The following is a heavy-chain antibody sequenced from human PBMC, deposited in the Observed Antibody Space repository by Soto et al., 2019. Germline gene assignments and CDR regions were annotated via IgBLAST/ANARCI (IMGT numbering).Heavy chain of an antibody. CDR2: IKSVSDGGKA. CDR1: GFSVSKAW. V-gene: IGHV3-15*01. CDR3: TSMRWNFWSTD. D-gene: IGHD3-3*01. J-gene: IGHJ4*02. Sequence: QLVESGGGLAKPGGSLRLSCAVSGFSVSKAWMGWVRQRPGKGLEWVGRIKSVSDGGKAEYTAPVKDRFTISRDDSKNTLYLQMNSLKAEDTAVYFCTSMRWNFWSTDWGQGTLVTVSS.